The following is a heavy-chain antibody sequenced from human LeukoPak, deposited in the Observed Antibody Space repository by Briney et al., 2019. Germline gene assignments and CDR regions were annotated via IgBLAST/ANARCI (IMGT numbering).Heavy chain of an antibody. V-gene: IGHV1-18*01. CDR3: ARSDIVATNDY. CDR2: ISAYNGNT. J-gene: IGHJ4*02. D-gene: IGHD5-12*01. CDR1: GYAVTSYG. Sequence: GASVKVSCKASGYAVTSYGISWVWQGPGPGLEWMGWISAYNGNTNYAQKLQGRVTMTTDTSTSTAYMELRSLRSDDTAVYYCARSDIVATNDYWGQGTLVTVSS.